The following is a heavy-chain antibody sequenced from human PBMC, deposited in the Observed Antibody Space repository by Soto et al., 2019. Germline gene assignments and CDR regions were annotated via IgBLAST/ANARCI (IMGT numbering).Heavy chain of an antibody. J-gene: IGHJ3*02. CDR2: IDPSDSYT. Sequence: PGESLKISCKGSGYSFTSYWISWVRQMPGKGLEWMGRIDPSDSYTNYSPSFQGHVTISXXXXXXTXYXQXXXLKAXDTAMYYCARHLYSGRRDAFDIWGQGTKVTASS. D-gene: IGHD1-26*01. CDR1: GYSFTSYW. V-gene: IGHV5-10-1*01. CDR3: ARHLYSGRRDAFDI.